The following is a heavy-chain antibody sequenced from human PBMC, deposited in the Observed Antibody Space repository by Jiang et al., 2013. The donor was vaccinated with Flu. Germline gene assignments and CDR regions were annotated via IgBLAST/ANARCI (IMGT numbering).Heavy chain of an antibody. CDR3: GSSNYGIEYFQY. V-gene: IGHV4-39*01. D-gene: IGHD3-10*01. Sequence: TLSLTCTVSGGSISTTGYYWGWIRQSPVRGLEWIGSLFYSGSTYYNPSLKSRVTISADASKTQFSLRLSSVSAADTAVYYCGSSNYGIEYFQYWGQGTLVTVSS. CDR2: LFYSGST. CDR1: GGSISTTGYY. J-gene: IGHJ1*01.